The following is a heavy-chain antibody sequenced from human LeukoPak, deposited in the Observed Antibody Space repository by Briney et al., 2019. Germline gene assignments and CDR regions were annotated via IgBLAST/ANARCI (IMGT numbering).Heavy chain of an antibody. CDR1: GFTFSTYW. Sequence: TGGSLRLSCAASGFTFSTYWMNWVRQAPGKGLEWVSSIKPDGSEKYYVDSVKGRFTMSRDNAKNIMYVQMNSLRAEDAAIYYCARAWQKAFDIWGQGTMVTVSS. CDR2: IKPDGSEK. V-gene: IGHV3-7*04. J-gene: IGHJ3*02. CDR3: ARAWQKAFDI.